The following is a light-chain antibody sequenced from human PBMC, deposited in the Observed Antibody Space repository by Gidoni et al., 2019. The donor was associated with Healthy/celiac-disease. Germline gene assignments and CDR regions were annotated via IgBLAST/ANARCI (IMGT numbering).Light chain of an antibody. V-gene: IGKV1-39*01. J-gene: IGKJ3*01. CDR1: QSISSY. CDR2: ASA. Sequence: DIQMNQSPSSLSASVGDRVTITCRASQSISSYLNWYQQKPGKAPKHLIYASASLQSGVPSRFSGSGSATDFTLTISSLPPEDFATYSCKQSYRTPLFTFGPGTKVDIK. CDR3: KQSYRTPLFT.